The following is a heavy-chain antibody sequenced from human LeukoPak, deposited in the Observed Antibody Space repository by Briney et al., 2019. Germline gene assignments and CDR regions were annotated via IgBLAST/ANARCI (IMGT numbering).Heavy chain of an antibody. D-gene: IGHD6-13*01. CDR3: AKDINSSSWPTVGFDP. V-gene: IGHV3-9*01. J-gene: IGHJ5*02. CDR1: GFTVTRNY. Sequence: GGSLRLSCAASGFTVTRNYMSWVRQAPGKGLEWVSGISWNSGSIGYADSVKGRFTISRDNAKNSLYLQMNSLKAKDTALYYCAKDINSSSWPTVGFDPWGQGTLVTVSS. CDR2: ISWNSGSI.